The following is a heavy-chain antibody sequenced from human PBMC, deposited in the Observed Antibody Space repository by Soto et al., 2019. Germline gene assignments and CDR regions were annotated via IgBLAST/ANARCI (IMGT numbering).Heavy chain of an antibody. D-gene: IGHD2-15*01. J-gene: IGHJ6*02. Sequence: QVQLVESGGGVVQPGRSLRLSCAASGFTFSSYGMHWVRQAPGKGLEWVAVIWHDGSNKYYADSVKGRFTISRDNSKNTLYLQMNSLRAEDTAVHYCARDQAGYCSGGSCYSVNYYYGMDVWGQGTTVTVSS. V-gene: IGHV3-33*01. CDR1: GFTFSSYG. CDR2: IWHDGSNK. CDR3: ARDQAGYCSGGSCYSVNYYYGMDV.